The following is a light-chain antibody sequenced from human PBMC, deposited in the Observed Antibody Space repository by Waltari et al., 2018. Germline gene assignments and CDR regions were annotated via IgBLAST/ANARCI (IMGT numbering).Light chain of an antibody. CDR1: QTLLYTSTNKNY. Sequence: DIVMTQSPDSLAVSLGEGATVNCNSSQTLLYTSTNKNYLAWYQQKPGQPPKLLFYWASTRQSGVPDRFTGSGSETDFTLTISSLQAEDVAVYYCQQYYSTPPTFGQGTKLEI. CDR2: WAS. V-gene: IGKV4-1*01. CDR3: QQYYSTPPT. J-gene: IGKJ2*01.